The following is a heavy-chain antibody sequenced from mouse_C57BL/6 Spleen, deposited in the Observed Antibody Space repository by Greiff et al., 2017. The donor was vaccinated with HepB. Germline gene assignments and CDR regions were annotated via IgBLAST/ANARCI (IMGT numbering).Heavy chain of an antibody. CDR1: GYSITSGYY. Sequence: ESGPGLVKPSQSLSLTCSVTGYSITSGYYWNWIRQFPGNKLEWMGYISYDGSNNYNPSLKNRISITRDTSKNQFFLKLNSVTTEDTATYYCARGGSGPYYFDYWGQGTTLTVSS. V-gene: IGHV3-6*01. J-gene: IGHJ2*01. CDR3: ARGGSGPYYFDY. CDR2: ISYDGSN. D-gene: IGHD3-2*02.